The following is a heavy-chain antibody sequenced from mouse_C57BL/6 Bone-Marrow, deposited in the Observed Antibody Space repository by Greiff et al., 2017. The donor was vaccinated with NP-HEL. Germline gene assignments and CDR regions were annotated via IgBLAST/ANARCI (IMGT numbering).Heavy chain of an antibody. CDR1: GFTFSSYG. D-gene: IGHD2-12*01. V-gene: IGHV5-6*01. CDR3: ARPRDYIKRGYYFDY. Sequence: EVLLVESGGDLVKPGGSLKLSCAASGFTFSSYGMSWVRQTPDKRLEWVATISSGGSYTYYPDSLKGRFTISRDNAKNTLYLQMSSLKSEDTALYYCARPRDYIKRGYYFDYWGQGTTVTVSS. CDR2: ISSGGSYT. J-gene: IGHJ2*01.